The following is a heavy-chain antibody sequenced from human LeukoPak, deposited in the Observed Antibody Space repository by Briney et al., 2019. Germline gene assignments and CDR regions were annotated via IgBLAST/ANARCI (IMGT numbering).Heavy chain of an antibody. J-gene: IGHJ4*02. CDR1: GYTFISYG. CDR3: ARLRVINGDLDY. V-gene: IGHV1-18*01. Sequence: ASVKVSCKASGYTFISYGISWVRHAPVQGLEWMGWISAYSGTTKYTQKLRGRVTMTTETSTSTAYMELGSLRSDDTAVYYCARLRVINGDLDYWGQGTLVTVSS. CDR2: ISAYSGTT.